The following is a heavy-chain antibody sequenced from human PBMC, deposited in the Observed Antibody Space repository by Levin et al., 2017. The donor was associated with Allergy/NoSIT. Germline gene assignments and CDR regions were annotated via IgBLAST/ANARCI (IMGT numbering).Heavy chain of an antibody. D-gene: IGHD2-21*02. V-gene: IGHV1-46*01. CDR2: SNPSGGST. CDR3: AVMGSGDRMDFDY. CDR1: GYTFTSYY. Sequence: ASVKVSCKASGYTFTSYYIHWVRQAPGQGLEWMGLSNPSGGSTSYAQKFQGRVTMTRDTSTRTLYMELSSLRSEDTAVYYCAVMGSGDRMDFDYWGQGTLVTVSS. J-gene: IGHJ4*02.